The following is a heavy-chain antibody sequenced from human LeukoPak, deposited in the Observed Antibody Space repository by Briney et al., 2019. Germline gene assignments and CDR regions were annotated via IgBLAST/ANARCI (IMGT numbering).Heavy chain of an antibody. Sequence: SETLSLTCTVSGGSISSSSYYWGWIRQPPGKGLEWIGSIYYSGSTYYNPSLKSRVTISVDTSKNQFSLKLSSVTAADTAAYYCARQLPYYYDSSGYRLRPYYFDYWGQGTLVTVSS. D-gene: IGHD3-22*01. V-gene: IGHV4-39*01. CDR1: GGSISSSSYY. J-gene: IGHJ4*02. CDR3: ARQLPYYYDSSGYRLRPYYFDY. CDR2: IYYSGST.